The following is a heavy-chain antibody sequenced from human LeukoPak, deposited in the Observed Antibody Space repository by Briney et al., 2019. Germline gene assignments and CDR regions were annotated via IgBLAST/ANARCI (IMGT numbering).Heavy chain of an antibody. D-gene: IGHD5-18*01. V-gene: IGHV3-7*01. CDR1: GFTFSSYC. Sequence: PGGSLRLSCAASGFTFSSYCMSWVRQAPGKGLEWVANIKQDGSEKYYVDSVKGRFTISRDNAKNSLYLQMNSLRAEDTAVYYCSREGYSYLVYYFDYWGQGTLVTVSS. CDR2: IKQDGSEK. CDR3: SREGYSYLVYYFDY. J-gene: IGHJ4*02.